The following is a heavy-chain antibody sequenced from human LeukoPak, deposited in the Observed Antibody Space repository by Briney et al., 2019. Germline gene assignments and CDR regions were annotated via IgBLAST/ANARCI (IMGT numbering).Heavy chain of an antibody. V-gene: IGHV4-59*01. Sequence: KPSETLSLTCTVSGGSISSYYWSWIRQPPGKGLEWIGYIYYSGSTNYNPSLKSRVTISVDTSKNQFSLKLSSVTAADTAVYYCARGLNRDTNWFGPWGQGTLVTVSS. CDR2: IYYSGST. CDR3: ARGLNRDTNWFGP. D-gene: IGHD5-18*01. CDR1: GGSISSYY. J-gene: IGHJ5*02.